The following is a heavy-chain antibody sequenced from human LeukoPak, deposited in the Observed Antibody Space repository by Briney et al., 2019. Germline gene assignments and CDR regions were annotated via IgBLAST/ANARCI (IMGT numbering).Heavy chain of an antibody. CDR1: DFSFSNYG. CDR2: ILYDGNNK. D-gene: IGHD1-26*01. Sequence: GGSLRLSCTASDFSFSNYGMHWVRQAPGKGLEWVAVILYDGNNKHYAESVKGRFTISRDNSNNMLYLQMNSLRPEDTAVYYCAKDRLFGSGLNGPHYYYGMDVWGQGTTVTVSS. J-gene: IGHJ6*02. V-gene: IGHV3-30*18. CDR3: AKDRLFGSGLNGPHYYYGMDV.